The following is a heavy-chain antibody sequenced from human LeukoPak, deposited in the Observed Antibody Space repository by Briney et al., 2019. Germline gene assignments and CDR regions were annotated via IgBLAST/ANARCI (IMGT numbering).Heavy chain of an antibody. CDR2: IYYSGST. J-gene: IGHJ4*02. Sequence: SETLSLTCTVSGGSISSYYWSWIRQPPGKGLEWIGSIYYSGSTYYNPSLKSRVTISVDTSKNQFSLKLSSVTAADTAVYYCARLLEWLVVYWGQGTLVTVSS. V-gene: IGHV4-39*01. D-gene: IGHD6-19*01. CDR1: GGSISSYY. CDR3: ARLLEWLVVY.